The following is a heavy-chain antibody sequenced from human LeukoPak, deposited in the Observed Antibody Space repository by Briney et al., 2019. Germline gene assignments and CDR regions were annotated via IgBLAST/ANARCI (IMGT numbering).Heavy chain of an antibody. D-gene: IGHD5-18*01. Sequence: GGSLRLSCAASGFTFSSYDMNWLRQAPGKGLEWVSSISSSSSYIYYADSVKGRFTISRDNAKNSLYLQMNSLRAEDTAVYYCARDHPQLYAFDIWGQGTMVTVSS. CDR1: GFTFSSYD. V-gene: IGHV3-21*01. J-gene: IGHJ3*02. CDR2: ISSSSSYI. CDR3: ARDHPQLYAFDI.